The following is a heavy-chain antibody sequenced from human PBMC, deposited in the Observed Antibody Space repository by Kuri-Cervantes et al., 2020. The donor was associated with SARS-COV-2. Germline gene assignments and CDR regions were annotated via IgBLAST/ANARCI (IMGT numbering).Heavy chain of an antibody. Sequence: SETLSLTCAVSGYSISSGYYWGWIRQPPGKGLEWIGSIYHSGSTYYNPSLKSRVTISVDTSKNQFSLKLSSVTAADTAVYYCARDVNYCSSTSCYNDWGQGTVVTVSS. CDR2: IYHSGST. D-gene: IGHD2-2*02. J-gene: IGHJ4*02. CDR3: ARDVNYCSSTSCYND. V-gene: IGHV4-38-2*02. CDR1: GYSISSGYY.